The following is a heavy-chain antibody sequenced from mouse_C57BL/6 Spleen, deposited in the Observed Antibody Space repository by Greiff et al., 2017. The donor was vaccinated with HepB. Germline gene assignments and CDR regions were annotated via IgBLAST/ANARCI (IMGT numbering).Heavy chain of an antibody. CDR1: GYTFTDYE. V-gene: IGHV1-15*01. J-gene: IGHJ4*01. CDR2: IDPETGGT. D-gene: IGHD1-1*01. Sequence: QVQLQQSGAELVRPGASVTLSCKASGYTFTDYEMHWVKQTPVHGLEWIGAIDPETGGTAYNQEFKGKAILTADKSSSTAYMELRSLTSEDSAVYYCTRSDHYYGSRNYYAMDYWGQGTSVTVSS. CDR3: TRSDHYYGSRNYYAMDY.